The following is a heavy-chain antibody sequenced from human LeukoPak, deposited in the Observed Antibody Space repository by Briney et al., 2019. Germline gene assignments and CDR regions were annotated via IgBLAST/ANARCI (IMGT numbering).Heavy chain of an antibody. Sequence: ASVKVSCKASGYTFTSYGISWVRQAPGQGLEWMGWISAYNGNTNYAQKLQGRVTMTTDTSTSTAYMELRSLRSDDTAVYYCARVKAAAGHFGYYYYMDVWGKGTTVTVSS. CDR3: ARVKAAAGHFGYYYYMDV. J-gene: IGHJ6*03. CDR1: GYTFTSYG. D-gene: IGHD6-13*01. V-gene: IGHV1-18*01. CDR2: ISAYNGNT.